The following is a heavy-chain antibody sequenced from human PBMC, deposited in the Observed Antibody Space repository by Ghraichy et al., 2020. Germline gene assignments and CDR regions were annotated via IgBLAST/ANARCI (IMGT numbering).Heavy chain of an antibody. CDR1: GGSISSYY. CDR3: ARADSAYYDILTGYPSEYYFDY. D-gene: IGHD3-9*01. V-gene: IGHV4-59*01. Sequence: GSLRLSCTVSGGSISSYYWSWIRQPPGKGLEWIGYIYYSGSTNYNPSLKSRVTISVDTSKNQFSLKLSSVTAADTAVYYCARADSAYYDILTGYPSEYYFDYWGQGTLVTVSS. CDR2: IYYSGST. J-gene: IGHJ4*02.